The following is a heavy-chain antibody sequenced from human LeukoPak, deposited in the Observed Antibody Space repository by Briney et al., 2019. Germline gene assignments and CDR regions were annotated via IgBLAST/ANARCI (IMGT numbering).Heavy chain of an antibody. CDR1: GGSLSSYY. V-gene: IGHV4-59*01. Sequence: SETLPLTCTVSGGSLSSYYWSWIRQPPGKGLEWIGYIYYSGSTNYNPSLKSRVTVSVDTSKNQFSLKLSSVTAADTAVYYCARYDGTNGVCYNCFDYWGQGTLVTVSS. J-gene: IGHJ4*02. D-gene: IGHD2-8*01. CDR3: ARYDGTNGVCYNCFDY. CDR2: IYYSGST.